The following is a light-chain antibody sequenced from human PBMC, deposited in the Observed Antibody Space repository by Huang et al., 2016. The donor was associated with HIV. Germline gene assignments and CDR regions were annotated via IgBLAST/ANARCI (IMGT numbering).Light chain of an antibody. CDR2: GAS. CDR3: QQYKSWFT. V-gene: IGKV3-15*01. J-gene: IGKJ5*01. Sequence: EIVMTQSPATLSVSPGKRVTLACRASQRVDDNLAWYQQKPGQAPRLLVYGASTRATGVPVRFSGSGSGTEVTLTITSLQSEDSASYYCQQYKSWFTFGQGTRLEIK. CDR1: QRVDDN.